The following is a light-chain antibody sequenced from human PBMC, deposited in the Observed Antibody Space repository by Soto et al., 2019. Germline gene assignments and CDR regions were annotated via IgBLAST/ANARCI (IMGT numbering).Light chain of an antibody. J-gene: IGKJ4*01. CDR3: QQFSSYPLT. CDR1: QSVSSY. V-gene: IGKV3-11*01. Sequence: EIVLTQSPATLSLSPGEIATLSCRASQSVSSYLAWYQQKPGQAPRLLIHDASNRAPGIPARFSGGGSGTDFTLTISRPEPEDFAVYYCQQFSSYPLTFGGGTKVDIK. CDR2: DAS.